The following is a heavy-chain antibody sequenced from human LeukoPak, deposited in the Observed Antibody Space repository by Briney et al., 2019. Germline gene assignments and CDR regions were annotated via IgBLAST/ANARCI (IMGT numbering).Heavy chain of an antibody. CDR3: ARSVRGYSYGSLDY. V-gene: IGHV3-21*01. Sequence: GGSLRLSCTTSGITFSNSWMSWVRQAPGKGLEWVSSISSSSSYIYYADSVKGRFTISRDNAKNSLYLQMNSLRAEDTAVYYCARSVRGYSYGSLDYWGQGTLVTVSS. CDR1: GITFSNSW. CDR2: ISSSSSYI. D-gene: IGHD5-18*01. J-gene: IGHJ4*02.